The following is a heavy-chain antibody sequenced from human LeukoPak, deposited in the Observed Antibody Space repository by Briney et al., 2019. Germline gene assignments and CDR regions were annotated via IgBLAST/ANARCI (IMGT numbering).Heavy chain of an antibody. D-gene: IGHD2-15*01. V-gene: IGHV3-9*01. Sequence: QTGGSLRLSCAASGFTFDDYAMHWVRQAPGKGLEWVSGISWNSGSIGYADSVKGRFTISRDNAKNSLYLQMNSLRAEDTAVYYCAAGYGRRYYFDYWGRGTLVTVSS. CDR3: AAGYGRRYYFDY. CDR1: GFTFDDYA. J-gene: IGHJ4*02. CDR2: ISWNSGSI.